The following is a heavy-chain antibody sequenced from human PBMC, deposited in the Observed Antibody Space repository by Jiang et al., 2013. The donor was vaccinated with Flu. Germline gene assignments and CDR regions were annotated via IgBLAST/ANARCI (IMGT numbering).Heavy chain of an antibody. CDR3: ARYRWNDWFDP. CDR2: INYSGRT. CDR1: GDSISNGGFY. D-gene: IGHD1-1*01. Sequence: QTLSLTCTVSGDSISNGGFYWTWIRQHPEKGLEWIGYINYSGRTNYNPSLKSRVTMSVETAKNQFSLKMNSVTAADTAVYYCARYRWNDWFDPWGQGTLVIVSS. J-gene: IGHJ5*02. V-gene: IGHV4-31*03.